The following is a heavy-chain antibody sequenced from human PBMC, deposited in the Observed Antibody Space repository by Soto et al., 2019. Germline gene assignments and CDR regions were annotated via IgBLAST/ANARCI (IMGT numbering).Heavy chain of an antibody. CDR3: ARETTVAPLIDY. CDR1: GYTFTSYA. V-gene: IGHV1-3*01. CDR2: INAGNGNT. J-gene: IGHJ4*02. D-gene: IGHD4-17*01. Sequence: GASVKVSCKASGYTFTSYAMHWVRQAPGQRREWMGWINAGNGNTKHSQKFQGRVTITRDTSASTAYMELSSLRSEDTAVYYCARETTVAPLIDYWGQGTLVTVSS.